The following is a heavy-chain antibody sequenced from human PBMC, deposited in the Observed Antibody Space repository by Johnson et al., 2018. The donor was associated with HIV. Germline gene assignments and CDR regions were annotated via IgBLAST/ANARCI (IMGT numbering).Heavy chain of an antibody. J-gene: IGHJ3*02. Sequence: QVQLVESGGGVVQPGRSLRLSCAASGFSFSNYAMHWVRQAPGKGLEWVAVISYDGSKKYHADSVKGRFTISRDNAKNSLYLQMNSLRAEDTALYYCAKDPYDSSGYRRDAFDIWGQGTMVTVSS. D-gene: IGHD3-22*01. CDR2: ISYDGSKK. CDR3: AKDPYDSSGYRRDAFDI. CDR1: GFSFSNYA. V-gene: IGHV3-30*04.